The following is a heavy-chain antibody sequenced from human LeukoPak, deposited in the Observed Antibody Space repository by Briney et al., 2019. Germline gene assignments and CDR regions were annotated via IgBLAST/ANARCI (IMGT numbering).Heavy chain of an antibody. CDR3: ARGHCSGGSCPIYYFDY. V-gene: IGHV4-30-2*01. J-gene: IGHJ4*02. D-gene: IGHD2-15*01. Sequence: PSETLSLTCAVSGGSISSGGYSWSWIRQPPGKGLEWIGCIYHSGSTYYNPSLKSRVTISVDRSKNQFSLKLSSVTAADTAVYYCARGHCSGGSCPIYYFDYWGQGTLVTVSS. CDR2: IYHSGST. CDR1: GGSISSGGYS.